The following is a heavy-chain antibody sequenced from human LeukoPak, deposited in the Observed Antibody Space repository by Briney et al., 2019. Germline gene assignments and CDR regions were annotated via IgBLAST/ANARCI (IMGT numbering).Heavy chain of an antibody. CDR1: GNTFTGYY. CDR2: INPNSGGT. CDR3: ARASRVGSPSGGGY. D-gene: IGHD6-25*01. Sequence: ASVKVSCKASGNTFTGYYMHWVRQAPGQGLEWMGWINPNSGGTNYAQKFQGRVTMTRDTSISTAYMELSRLRSDDTAVYYCARASRVGSPSGGGYWGQGTLVTVSS. J-gene: IGHJ4*02. V-gene: IGHV1-2*02.